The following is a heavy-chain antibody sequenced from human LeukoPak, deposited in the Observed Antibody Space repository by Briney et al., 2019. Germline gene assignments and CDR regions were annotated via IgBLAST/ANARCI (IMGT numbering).Heavy chain of an antibody. V-gene: IGHV3-23*01. CDR3: TTDGLGSLLRYFDWTVSAGDY. Sequence: GGSLRLSCAASGFTFSSYAMSWVRQAPGKGLEWVSGISGSGGSTYYADSVKGRFTISRDNSKNTLYLEMNSLRAEDTAVYYCTTDGLGSLLRYFDWTVSAGDYWGQGTLVTVSS. CDR2: ISGSGGST. D-gene: IGHD3-9*01. J-gene: IGHJ4*02. CDR1: GFTFSSYA.